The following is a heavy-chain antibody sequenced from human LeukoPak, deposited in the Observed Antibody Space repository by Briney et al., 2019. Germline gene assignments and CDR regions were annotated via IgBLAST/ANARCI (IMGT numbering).Heavy chain of an antibody. Sequence: SETLSLTCAVYGGSFSGYYWSWIRQPPGKGLEWIGEINHSGSTNYNPSLKSRVTISVDTSKNQFSLKLSSVTAADTAVYYCARLGYTYYYYMDVWGKGTTVTVSS. CDR3: ARLGYTYYYYMDV. D-gene: IGHD2-2*02. J-gene: IGHJ6*03. CDR1: GGSFSGYY. V-gene: IGHV4-34*01. CDR2: INHSGST.